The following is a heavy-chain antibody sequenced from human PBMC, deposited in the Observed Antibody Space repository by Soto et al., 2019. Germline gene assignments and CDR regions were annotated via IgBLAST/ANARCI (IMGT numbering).Heavy chain of an antibody. V-gene: IGHV1-3*01. Sequence: QVQLVQSGAEVKKPGASVKVSCKTSGYTFTNYALHWVRQAPGQRLEFMEWINGGNGNTKYSQKFQDRVTITRDTSASTAYMELSSLSSEDTALYFCARAVEYYVDVWGKGTTVTVSS. D-gene: IGHD6-19*01. CDR3: ARAVEYYVDV. J-gene: IGHJ6*03. CDR2: INGGNGNT. CDR1: GYTFTNYA.